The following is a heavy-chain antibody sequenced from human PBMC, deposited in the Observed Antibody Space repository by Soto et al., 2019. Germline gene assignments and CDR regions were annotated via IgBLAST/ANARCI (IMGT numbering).Heavy chain of an antibody. Sequence: EVQLVESGGGLVQPGGYLRLYCADSGFTFNNYWMHWVRQDPGKGLVWVSRINGDGSSTSYADSVKGRFTISRDNAKNTLYLQMNSLRVDDTAVFYCVRGLMGAEDYWGQGTLVTVSA. D-gene: IGHD3-16*01. CDR2: INGDGSST. J-gene: IGHJ4*02. V-gene: IGHV3-74*01. CDR3: VRGLMGAEDY. CDR1: GFTFNNYW.